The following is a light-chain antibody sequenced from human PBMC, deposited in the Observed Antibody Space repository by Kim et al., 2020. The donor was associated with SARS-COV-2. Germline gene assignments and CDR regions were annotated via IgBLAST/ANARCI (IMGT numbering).Light chain of an antibody. CDR1: HDISNY. J-gene: IGKJ2*03. CDR2: DAS. CDR3: QQYDNLPVS. Sequence: ASVGDRVTITCQASHDISNYLNWYPQKPGKAPKLLIYDASNLKTGVPSRFSGSGSGTDFTFTISSLQPEDIATYYCQQYDNLPVSFGQGTKLEI. V-gene: IGKV1-33*01.